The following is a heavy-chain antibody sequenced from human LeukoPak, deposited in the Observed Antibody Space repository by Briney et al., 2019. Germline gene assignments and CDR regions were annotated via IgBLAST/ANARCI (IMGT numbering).Heavy chain of an antibody. V-gene: IGHV3-53*01. J-gene: IGHJ4*02. D-gene: IGHD1-14*01. CDR3: ANRQY. CDR1: GFTVSSDF. Sequence: GGSLRLSCAASGFTVSSDFISWVRQAPGNGLEWVSIIHSGGDTYYAGSVKGRFTISRDNSKNTLYLQMNSLRAEDTAVYHCANRQYWGQGTLVTVSA. CDR2: IHSGGDT.